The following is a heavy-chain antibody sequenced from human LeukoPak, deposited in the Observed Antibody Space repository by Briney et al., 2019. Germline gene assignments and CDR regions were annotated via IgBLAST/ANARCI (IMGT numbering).Heavy chain of an antibody. CDR1: GYTFTGYY. Sequence: ASVKVSCKASGYTFTGYYMHWVRQAPGQGLEWMGWINPNSGGTSYAQKFQGRVTMTRDTSISTAYMELSRLRSDDTAVYYCARVPVYYDFWSGYSREGAFDIWGQGTMVTVSS. CDR2: INPNSGGT. CDR3: ARVPVYYDFWSGYSREGAFDI. V-gene: IGHV1-2*02. D-gene: IGHD3-3*01. J-gene: IGHJ3*02.